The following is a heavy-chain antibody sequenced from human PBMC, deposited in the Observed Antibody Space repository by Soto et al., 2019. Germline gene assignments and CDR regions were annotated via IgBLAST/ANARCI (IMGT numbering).Heavy chain of an antibody. J-gene: IGHJ4*02. CDR3: ARGTAVADDY. CDR1: GCSISSGGYS. D-gene: IGHD6-19*01. CDR2: IYHSGST. Sequence: QLQLQESGSGLVKPSQTLSLTCAVSGCSISSGGYSWSWIRQPPGKGLEWIGYIYHSGSTYYNPSLKSRVTISVDRSKNQFSLKLSSVTAADTGVYNCARGTAVADDYWGQGTLVTVSS. V-gene: IGHV4-30-2*01.